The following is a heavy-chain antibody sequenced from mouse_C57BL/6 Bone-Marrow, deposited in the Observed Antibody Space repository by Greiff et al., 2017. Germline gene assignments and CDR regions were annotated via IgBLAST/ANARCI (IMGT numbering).Heavy chain of an antibody. CDR1: GFTFTDSY. CDR2: VYPYNGGT. D-gene: IGHD2-4*01. CDR3: AREGFYYDYEVWYFDV. V-gene: IGHV1-36*01. J-gene: IGHJ1*03. Sequence: VQLQQSGPVLVKPGPSVKISCKASGFTFTDSYMHWVKQSHGKSLEWIGLVYPYNGGTSYNQKFKGKATLTVDTSSSTAYMELNSLTSEDSAVYYCAREGFYYDYEVWYFDVWGTGTTVTVSS.